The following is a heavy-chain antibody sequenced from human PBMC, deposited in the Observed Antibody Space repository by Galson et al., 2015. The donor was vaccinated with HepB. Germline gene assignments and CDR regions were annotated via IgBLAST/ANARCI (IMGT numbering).Heavy chain of an antibody. Sequence: SVKVSCKASGYTFSSYRISWVRQAPGQGLEWMGWISAYNSYTNNAQKFKGRIIMSRDTSTSTAYMDLTSLTSEDTAVYYCVRDSRYSSDSHPTPYFDFWGQGTLVTVSS. CDR2: ISAYNSYT. CDR1: GYTFSSYR. J-gene: IGHJ4*02. D-gene: IGHD3-22*01. V-gene: IGHV1-18*01. CDR3: VRDSRYSSDSHPTPYFDF.